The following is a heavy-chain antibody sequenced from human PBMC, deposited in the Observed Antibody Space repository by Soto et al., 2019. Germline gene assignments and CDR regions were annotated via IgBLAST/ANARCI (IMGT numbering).Heavy chain of an antibody. CDR1: GYSFTSYW. Sequence: GESLKISCKGSGYSFTSYWISWVRQMPGKGLEWMGRIDPSDSYTNYSPSFQGHVTISADRSISTAYLQWSSLKASDTAMYYCASTPGYSYEYYYCMDVWCQETTVTVSS. J-gene: IGHJ6*01. V-gene: IGHV5-10-1*01. CDR2: IDPSDSYT. D-gene: IGHD5-18*01. CDR3: ASTPGYSYEYYYCMDV.